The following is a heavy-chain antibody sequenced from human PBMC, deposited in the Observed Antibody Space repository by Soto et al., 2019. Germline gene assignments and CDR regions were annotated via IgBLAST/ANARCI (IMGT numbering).Heavy chain of an antibody. D-gene: IGHD3-10*01. CDR3: ARDLGGTMVLDY. J-gene: IGHJ4*02. CDR1: GYTFTSYA. V-gene: IGHV1-3*01. Sequence: ASVKVSCKASGYTFTSYAMHWVRQAPGQRLEWMGWINAGNGNTKYSQKFQGRVTITRDTSASTAYMELNSLRAEDTAVYYCARDLGGTMVLDYWGQGTLVTVSS. CDR2: INAGNGNT.